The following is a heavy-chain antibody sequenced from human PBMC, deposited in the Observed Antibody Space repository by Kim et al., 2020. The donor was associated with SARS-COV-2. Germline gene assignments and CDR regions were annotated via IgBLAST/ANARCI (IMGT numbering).Heavy chain of an antibody. V-gene: IGHV3-30*04. CDR3: ARVSGEMVRGVIIAYYYGMDV. Sequence: GGSLRLSCAASGFTFSSYAMHWVRQAPGKGLEWVAVISYDGSNKYYADSVKGRFTISRDNSKNTLYLQMNSLRAEDTAVYYCARVSGEMVRGVIIAYYYGMDVWGQGTPVTVSS. J-gene: IGHJ6*02. CDR1: GFTFSSYA. D-gene: IGHD3-10*01. CDR2: ISYDGSNK.